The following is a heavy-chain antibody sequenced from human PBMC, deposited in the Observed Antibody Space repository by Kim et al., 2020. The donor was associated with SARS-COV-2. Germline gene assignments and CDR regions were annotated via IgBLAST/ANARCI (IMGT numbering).Heavy chain of an antibody. CDR2: IYHSGST. Sequence: SETLSLTCAVSGGSISSGGYSWSWIRQPPGKGLEWIGYIYHSGSTYYNPSLKSRVTISVDRSKNQFSLKLSSVTAADTAVYYCARFGDWYFDLWGRGTLVTVSS. CDR3: ARFGDWYFDL. V-gene: IGHV4-30-2*01. J-gene: IGHJ2*01. CDR1: GGSISSGGYS. D-gene: IGHD3-3*01.